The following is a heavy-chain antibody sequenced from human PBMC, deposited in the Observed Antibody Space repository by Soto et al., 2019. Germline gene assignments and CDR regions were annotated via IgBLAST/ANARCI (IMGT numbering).Heavy chain of an antibody. V-gene: IGHV3-74*01. Sequence: EVQLVESGGGLVQPGGSLRLSCAASGFTFSSYWMHWVRQAPGKGLVWVSRINSDGSSTNYADSVKGRFTISRDNATNTLSLQMNSLRAEDTAVYYCARSTPGTCDYWGQGTLVTVSS. CDR3: ARSTPGTCDY. CDR2: INSDGSST. D-gene: IGHD1-1*01. J-gene: IGHJ4*02. CDR1: GFTFSSYW.